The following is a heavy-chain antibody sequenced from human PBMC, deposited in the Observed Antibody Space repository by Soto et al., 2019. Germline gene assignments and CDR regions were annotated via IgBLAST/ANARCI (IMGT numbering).Heavy chain of an antibody. D-gene: IGHD2-2*01. Sequence: GGSLRLSCAASGFTFSSYAMSWVRQAPGKGLEWVSAISGSGGSTYYADSVKGRFTISRDNSKNTLYLQMNSLRAEDTAVYYCAKGVVPAAMAHYGMDVWGQGTTVTVSS. V-gene: IGHV3-23*01. CDR2: ISGSGGST. J-gene: IGHJ6*02. CDR3: AKGVVPAAMAHYGMDV. CDR1: GFTFSSYA.